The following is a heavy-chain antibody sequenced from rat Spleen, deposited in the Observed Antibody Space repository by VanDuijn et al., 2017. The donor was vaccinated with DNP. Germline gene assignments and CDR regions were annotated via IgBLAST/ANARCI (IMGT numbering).Heavy chain of an antibody. CDR3: ARQGAGSWYFDF. Sequence: EVQLVESGGNLVQVGRSLKLSCAASGFTFSDYAMAWVRQAPKKGLEWVATISYDGSRTYYRDSVKGRFTISRDNAKSTLYLQMDSLRSEDTATYYCARQGAGSWYFDFWGPGTMVTVSS. V-gene: IGHV5-7*01. J-gene: IGHJ1*01. CDR2: ISYDGSRT. CDR1: GFTFSDYA. D-gene: IGHD5-1*01.